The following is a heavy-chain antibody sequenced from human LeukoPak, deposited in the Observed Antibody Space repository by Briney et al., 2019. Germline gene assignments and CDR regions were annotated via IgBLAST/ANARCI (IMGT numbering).Heavy chain of an antibody. V-gene: IGHV3-64*04. D-gene: IGHD3-22*01. CDR2: ISSNGDHT. J-gene: IGHJ4*02. CDR1: GFSFSICS. Sequence: SGGSLRLSCSASGFSFSICSMHWVRQAPGKGLEYVSAISSNGDHTNYADSVKGRFTISRDNSKNTLYLQMNSLRAEDTAVYYCAKAWGPDDSSASNFDYCGQGTLVTVSS. CDR3: AKAWGPDDSSASNFDY.